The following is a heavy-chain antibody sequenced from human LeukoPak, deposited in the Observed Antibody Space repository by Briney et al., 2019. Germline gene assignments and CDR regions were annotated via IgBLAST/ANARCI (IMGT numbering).Heavy chain of an antibody. Sequence: SETLSLTCTVSGGSISSSSYYWGWIRQPPGKGLEWIGSIYYSGSTYYNPSLKSRVTISVDTSKNQFSLKLSSVTAADTAVYYCARAASVPEFDYWGQGTLVTVSS. D-gene: IGHD2-2*01. V-gene: IGHV4-39*01. CDR1: GGSISSSSYY. J-gene: IGHJ4*02. CDR2: IYYSGST. CDR3: ARAASVPEFDY.